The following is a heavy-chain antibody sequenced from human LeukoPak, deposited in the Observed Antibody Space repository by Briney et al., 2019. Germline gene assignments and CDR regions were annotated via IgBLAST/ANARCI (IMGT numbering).Heavy chain of an antibody. CDR3: ARDPILTDAFDI. Sequence: PSETLSLTCTVSGVPISDSKYYWGWIRQPPRKGLEWIVMISYSGSTYYHPSLKSRLTISRDTSKNEFSLKLSSVTAADTAIYYCARDPILTDAFDIWGQGTMVTVSS. J-gene: IGHJ3*02. CDR2: ISYSGST. CDR1: GVPISDSKYY. D-gene: IGHD2/OR15-2a*01. V-gene: IGHV4-39*07.